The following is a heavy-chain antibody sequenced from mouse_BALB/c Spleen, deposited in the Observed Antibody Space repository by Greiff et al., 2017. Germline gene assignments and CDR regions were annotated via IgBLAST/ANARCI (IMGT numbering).Heavy chain of an antibody. V-gene: IGHV2-6-4*01. D-gene: IGHD2-4*01. CDR2: IWGGGST. CDR1: GFSLSRYS. CDR3: ARRDYDGSGYAMDY. Sequence: VQLVESGPGLVAPSQSLSITCTVSGFSLSRYSVHWVRQPPGKGLEWLGMIWGGGSTDYNSALKSRLSISKDNSKSQVFLKMNSLQTDDTAMYYCARRDYDGSGYAMDYWGQGTSVTVSS. J-gene: IGHJ4*01.